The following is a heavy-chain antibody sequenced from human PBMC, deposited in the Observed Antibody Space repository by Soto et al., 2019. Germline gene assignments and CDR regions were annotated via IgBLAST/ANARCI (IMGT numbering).Heavy chain of an antibody. Sequence: EVQLVESGGGLIQPGGSLRLSCAASGFTVSSNYMSWVRQAPGKGLEWVSVIYSGGSTYYADSVKGRFTISRDNSKNTXCLQMNSLRAEDTAVYYCASDTYYDILTGYYFGMDVWGQGTTVTVSS. CDR2: IYSGGST. J-gene: IGHJ6*02. D-gene: IGHD3-9*01. V-gene: IGHV3-53*01. CDR1: GFTVSSNY. CDR3: ASDTYYDILTGYYFGMDV.